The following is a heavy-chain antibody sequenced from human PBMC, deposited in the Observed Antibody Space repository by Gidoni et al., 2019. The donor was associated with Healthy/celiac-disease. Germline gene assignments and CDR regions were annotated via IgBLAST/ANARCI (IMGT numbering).Heavy chain of an antibody. J-gene: IGHJ5*02. D-gene: IGHD2-2*01. CDR1: GGSISSGGYY. V-gene: IGHV4-31*01. CDR2: IYYSGST. CDR3: ARVGVPAANNWFDP. Sequence: QVQLQESGPGLVKPSQTLSLTCTVSGGSISSGGYYWSWIRQHPGKGLEWIGYIYYSGSTYYNPSLKSLVTISVDTSKNQFSLKLSSVTAADTAVYYCARVGVPAANNWFDPWGQGTLVTVSS.